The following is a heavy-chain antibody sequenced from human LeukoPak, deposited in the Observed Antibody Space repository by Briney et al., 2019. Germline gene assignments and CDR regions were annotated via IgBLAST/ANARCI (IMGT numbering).Heavy chain of an antibody. D-gene: IGHD5-12*01. Sequence: GESLKIFCKGSGYSFTSYWIGWVRQMPGKGLEWMGIIYPGDSDTRYSPSFQGQVTISADKSISTAYLQWSSLKASDTAMYYCARLRAYSGYDYALRDYDYWGQGTLVTVSS. CDR2: IYPGDSDT. CDR1: GYSFTSYW. V-gene: IGHV5-51*01. CDR3: ARLRAYSGYDYALRDYDY. J-gene: IGHJ4*02.